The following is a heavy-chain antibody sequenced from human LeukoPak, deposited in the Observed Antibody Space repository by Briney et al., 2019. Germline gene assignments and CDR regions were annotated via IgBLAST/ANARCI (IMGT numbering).Heavy chain of an antibody. D-gene: IGHD3-3*01. CDR2: IKQDGSEK. J-gene: IGHJ3*02. CDR1: GFTFSSYW. Sequence: PGGSLRLSCAASGFTFSSYWMSWVRQAPGKGLKWVANIKQDGSEKYYVDSVKGRFTISRDNAKNSLYLQLNSLRAEDTAVYYCARGSRFGVVERDAFDIWGQGTMVTVSS. V-gene: IGHV3-7*01. CDR3: ARGSRFGVVERDAFDI.